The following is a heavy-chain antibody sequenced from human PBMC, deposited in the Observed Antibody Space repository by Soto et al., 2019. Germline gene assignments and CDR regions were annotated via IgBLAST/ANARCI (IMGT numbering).Heavy chain of an antibody. CDR1: GGSISSFY. Sequence: SETLSLTCSVSGGSISSFYWSWIRQPAGTGLEWIGRIYSSGTTNYNPSRKGRVTMSVDTSKNQISLSLSSVTAADTAVYYCARDRIVGSSYFDYWGQGILVTVSS. V-gene: IGHV4-4*07. CDR3: ARDRIVGSSYFDY. CDR2: IYSSGTT. D-gene: IGHD1-26*01. J-gene: IGHJ4*02.